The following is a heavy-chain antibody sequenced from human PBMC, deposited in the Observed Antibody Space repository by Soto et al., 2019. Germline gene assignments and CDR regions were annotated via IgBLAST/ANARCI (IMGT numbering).Heavy chain of an antibody. J-gene: IGHJ4*02. CDR3: ARAIDSSGWYPYYFDY. V-gene: IGHV4-30-2*01. CDR1: GGSISSGGYS. D-gene: IGHD6-19*01. Sequence: QLQLQESGSGLVKPSQTLSLTCAVSGGSISSGGYSWSWIRQPPGKGLEWIGYIYHSGSTYYNPSLKSRVTISVDRSKNQFSLKLSSVTAADTAVYYCARAIDSSGWYPYYFDYWGQGTLVTVSS. CDR2: IYHSGST.